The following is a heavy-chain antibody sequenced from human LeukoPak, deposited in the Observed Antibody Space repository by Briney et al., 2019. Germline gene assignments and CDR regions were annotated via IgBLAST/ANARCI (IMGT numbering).Heavy chain of an antibody. J-gene: IGHJ4*02. V-gene: IGHV4-39*01. CDR1: GGSISRTSYY. D-gene: IGHD2-21*01. Sequence: SETLSLTCTVSGGSISRTSYYWGWVRQPPGKGLDWIGSIYYSGSTYYNPSLKSRVTISVDTSKNHFSLKLTSVTAADTAVYYCARRIPTFFFNYWGQGTLVTVSS. CDR3: ARRIPTFFFNY. CDR2: IYYSGST.